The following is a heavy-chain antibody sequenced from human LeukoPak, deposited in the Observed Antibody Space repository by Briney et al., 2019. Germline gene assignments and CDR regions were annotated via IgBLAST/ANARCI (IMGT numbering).Heavy chain of an antibody. CDR2: IKQDGSEK. J-gene: IGHJ4*02. D-gene: IGHD6-13*01. V-gene: IGHV3-7*02. Sequence: GGSLRLSCAASGFTFSRFWMSWVRQAPGKGLEWVANIKQDGSEKYYVDFVKGRFTISRDNAKNSLYLQMNSLRAEDTAVFYCARGGIAGFDYWGQGTLVTVSS. CDR1: GFTFSRFW. CDR3: ARGGIAGFDY.